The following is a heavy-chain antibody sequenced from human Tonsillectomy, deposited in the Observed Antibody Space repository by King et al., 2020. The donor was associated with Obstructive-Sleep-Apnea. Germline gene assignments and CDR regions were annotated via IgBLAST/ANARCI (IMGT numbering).Heavy chain of an antibody. CDR1: GYTFSSYY. J-gene: IGHJ6*02. D-gene: IGHD2-21*02. Sequence: QLVQSGAGVKKPGASVKVSCKASGYTFSSYYIDWVRQAPGQGLEWMGIINPSGGSTTYAQKFQDRVTMTRDTSTSTVYMELSSLRSEDTAVYYCARVVTPYGMDVWGQGTTVTVSS. CDR3: ARVVTPYGMDV. CDR2: INPSGGST. V-gene: IGHV1-46*01.